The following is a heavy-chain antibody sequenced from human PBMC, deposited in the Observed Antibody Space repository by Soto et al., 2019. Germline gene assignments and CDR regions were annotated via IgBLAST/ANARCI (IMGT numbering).Heavy chain of an antibody. CDR3: ARTIFGVVTLSSYMDV. V-gene: IGHV3-7*01. CDR1: GFTFSSYR. CDR2: IKQDANDL. Sequence: EVQMVESGGGLVQPGGSLRLSCVASGFTFSSYRMSWVRQAPEKGLEWVANIKQDANDLYFVDSVKGRFTISRDNAKNSLYLHMSSLRAEDTGVYYCARTIFGVVTLSSYMDVWGKGTTVTVSS. J-gene: IGHJ6*03. D-gene: IGHD3-3*01.